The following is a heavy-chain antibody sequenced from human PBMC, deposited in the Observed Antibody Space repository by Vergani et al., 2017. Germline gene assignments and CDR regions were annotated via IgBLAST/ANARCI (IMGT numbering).Heavy chain of an antibody. CDR1: GGTFSSYA. D-gene: IGHD3-22*01. Sequence: QVQLVQSGAEVKKPGSSVKVSCKASGGTFSSYAISWVRQAPGQGLEWMGGIIPIIGTANYAQKFQGRVTITADESTSTAYMELSSLRSEDTAVYYCARAGNYYDSSGTYGMDVWGQGTTVTVSS. J-gene: IGHJ6*02. CDR2: IIPIIGTA. CDR3: ARAGNYYDSSGTYGMDV. V-gene: IGHV1-69*12.